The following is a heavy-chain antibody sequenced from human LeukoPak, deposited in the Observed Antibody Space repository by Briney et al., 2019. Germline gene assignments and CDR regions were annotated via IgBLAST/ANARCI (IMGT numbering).Heavy chain of an antibody. CDR2: IYPRDSDT. D-gene: IGHD3-22*01. J-gene: IGHJ6*02. CDR1: GYSLTSYW. V-gene: IGHV5-51*01. Sequence: GESLKISWKGSGYSLTSYWIGWVRQMPGKGRDWMGIIYPRDSDTRYSPSFQGQVTISADKSISTAYLQWSSLKASDTAMNYCARIAYYDSSGYYVGGMDVWGQGTTVTVSS. CDR3: ARIAYYDSSGYYVGGMDV.